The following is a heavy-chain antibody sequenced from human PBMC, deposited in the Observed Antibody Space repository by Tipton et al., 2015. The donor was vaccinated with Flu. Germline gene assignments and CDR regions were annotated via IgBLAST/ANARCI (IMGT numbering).Heavy chain of an antibody. J-gene: IGHJ5*02. CDR1: GFSISSGYY. CDR2: MYHSGST. Sequence: LRLSCAVSGFSISSGYYWGWIRQAPGKGLECIATMYHSGSTYYNPSLKSRVTISVDTSKNQFSLKVFSVTAADTAVYYCARGIAAAATGWLDPWGQGTLVTVSS. V-gene: IGHV4-38-2*01. CDR3: ARGIAAAATGWLDP. D-gene: IGHD6-13*01.